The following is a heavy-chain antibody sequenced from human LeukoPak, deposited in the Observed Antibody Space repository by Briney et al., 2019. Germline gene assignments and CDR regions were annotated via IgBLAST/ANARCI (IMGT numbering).Heavy chain of an antibody. Sequence: ASVKVPCKASGYTFTTYDSNWVRQATGQGLEWLGWMNPNSGNTGYAQKFQGRVTVTRNISITTAYMELTNLRSEDTAVYYCARVAGNCGGDCYRLLYWGQGTLVTVSS. CDR1: GYTFTTYD. CDR3: ARVAGNCGGDCYRLLY. CDR2: MNPNSGNT. V-gene: IGHV1-8*01. J-gene: IGHJ4*02. D-gene: IGHD2-21*01.